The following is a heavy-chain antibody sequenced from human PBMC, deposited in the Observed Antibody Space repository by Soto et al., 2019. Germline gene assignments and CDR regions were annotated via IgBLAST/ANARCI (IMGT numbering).Heavy chain of an antibody. CDR2: IYYSGST. CDR1: GGSISSYY. Sequence: PSETLSLTCTVSGGSISSYYWSWIRQPPGKGLEWIGYIYYSGSTNYNPSLKSRVTISVDTSKNQFSLKLSSVTAADTAVYYCARIYCSSTSSCPDNSNDAFDIWGQGTMVTVSS. J-gene: IGHJ3*02. D-gene: IGHD2-2*01. CDR3: ARIYCSSTSSCPDNSNDAFDI. V-gene: IGHV4-59*01.